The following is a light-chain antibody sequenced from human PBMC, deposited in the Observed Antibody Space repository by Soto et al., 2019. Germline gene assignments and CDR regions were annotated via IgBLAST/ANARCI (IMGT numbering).Light chain of an antibody. CDR1: SSNIGTNT. J-gene: IGLJ2*01. V-gene: IGLV1-44*01. CDR3: AAWDVSLVV. CDR2: SDN. Sequence: QSVLTQPPSASGTPGQRVTISCSGSSSNIGTNTVIWYQQLPGAAPKLLIYSDNQRPSGVPDRFSGSKSGTYASLAISGLQSDDEADYYCAAWDVSLVVFGGGTKLTVL.